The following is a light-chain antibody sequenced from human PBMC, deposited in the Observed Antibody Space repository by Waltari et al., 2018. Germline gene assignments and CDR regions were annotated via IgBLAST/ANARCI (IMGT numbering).Light chain of an antibody. Sequence: DTQMTQSQSSLSASVGDSVTITSRASQGSSISLAWYQQKPGTAPKLLLYAASRLESGVPSKFSGSGSGTDYTLTISSLQPEDFATYYCQQYYSTPWTFGQGTKVEIK. CDR1: QGSSIS. CDR2: AAS. V-gene: IGKV1-NL1*01. J-gene: IGKJ1*01. CDR3: QQYYSTPWT.